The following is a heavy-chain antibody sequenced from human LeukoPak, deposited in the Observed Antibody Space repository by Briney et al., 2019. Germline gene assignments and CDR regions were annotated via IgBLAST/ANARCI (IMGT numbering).Heavy chain of an antibody. Sequence: SVKVSCKASGGTFSSYAISWARQAPGQGLEWMGGIIPIFGTANYAQKFQGRVTITTDESTSTAYMELSSLRSEDTAVYYCATQRTLVDTAMADPWGQGTLVTVSS. V-gene: IGHV1-69*05. CDR1: GGTFSSYA. J-gene: IGHJ5*02. CDR3: ATQRTLVDTAMADP. CDR2: IIPIFGTA. D-gene: IGHD5-18*01.